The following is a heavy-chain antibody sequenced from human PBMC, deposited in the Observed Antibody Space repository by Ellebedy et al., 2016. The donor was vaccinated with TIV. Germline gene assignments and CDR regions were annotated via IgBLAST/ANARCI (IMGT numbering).Heavy chain of an antibody. D-gene: IGHD4-23*01. V-gene: IGHV3-23*01. Sequence: GESLKISCAASGLTFRSHAMSWVRQAPGKGLEWVSSISGSGGNTYYADSVKGRFTISRDNYKDTLYLQVNSLRAEDTAVYYCARDPVGVGPAFDIWGQGTMVTVSS. J-gene: IGHJ3*02. CDR3: ARDPVGVGPAFDI. CDR2: ISGSGGNT. CDR1: GLTFRSHA.